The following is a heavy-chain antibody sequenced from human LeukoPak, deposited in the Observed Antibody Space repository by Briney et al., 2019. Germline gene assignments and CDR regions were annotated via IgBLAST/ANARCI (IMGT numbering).Heavy chain of an antibody. V-gene: IGHV4-34*01. Sequence: SETLSLTCAVYGGSFSGYYWSWIRQPPGKGLEWIGEINHSGSTNYNPSLKSRVTISVDTSKNQFSLTLSSVTAADTAVYYCARGRRGVVVPAAIRKGNWFDPWGQGTLVTVSS. D-gene: IGHD2-2*02. CDR3: ARGRRGVVVPAAIRKGNWFDP. J-gene: IGHJ5*02. CDR2: INHSGST. CDR1: GGSFSGYY.